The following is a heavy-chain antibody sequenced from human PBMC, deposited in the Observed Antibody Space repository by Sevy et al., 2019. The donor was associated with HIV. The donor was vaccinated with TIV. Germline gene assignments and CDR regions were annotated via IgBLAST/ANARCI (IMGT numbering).Heavy chain of an antibody. CDR1: GFTFSDHY. CDR3: ATHAGIAAAGRVFDY. CDR2: IRNKADSYTT. J-gene: IGHJ4*02. D-gene: IGHD6-13*01. Sequence: GGSLRLSCAASGFTFSDHYMEWVRQAPGKGLEWVGRIRNKADSYTTEYAASVKARFTISRDDSRNSLYLLMNSLKTDDTVVYYCATHAGIAAAGRVFDYWGQGTLVTVSS. V-gene: IGHV3-72*01.